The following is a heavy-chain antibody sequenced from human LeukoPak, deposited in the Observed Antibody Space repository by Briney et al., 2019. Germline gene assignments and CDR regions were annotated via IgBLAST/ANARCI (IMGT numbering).Heavy chain of an antibody. V-gene: IGHV4-4*07. D-gene: IGHD6-13*01. CDR3: ASTKYSSSWYGQFDY. Sequence: SETLSLTCTVSGGSISSYYWSWIRQPAGKGLEWIGRIYTSGSTNYNPSLKSRVTMSVDTSKNQFSQKLSSVTAADTAVYYCASTKYSSSWYGQFDYWGQGTLVTVSS. CDR2: IYTSGST. CDR1: GGSISSYY. J-gene: IGHJ4*02.